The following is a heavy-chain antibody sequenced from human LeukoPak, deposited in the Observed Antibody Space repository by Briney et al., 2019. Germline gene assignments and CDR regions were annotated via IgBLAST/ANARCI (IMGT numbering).Heavy chain of an antibody. CDR2: ISGIGGGT. J-gene: IGHJ4*02. V-gene: IGHV3-23*01. D-gene: IGHD1-26*01. CDR3: AKAGFWETWDN. Sequence: GGSLRLSCAASGFTFSNYAMSWVRQAPGKGLEWVSGISGIGGGTYYADSVKGRFTISRDNSRYTLYLQMNSLRAEQTAIYYSAKAGFWETWDNWGQGTLVTVSS. CDR1: GFTFSNYA.